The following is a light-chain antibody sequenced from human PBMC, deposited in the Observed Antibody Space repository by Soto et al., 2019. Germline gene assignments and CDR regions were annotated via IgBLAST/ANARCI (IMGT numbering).Light chain of an antibody. V-gene: IGLV2-14*01. Sequence: QSSLTQRACVSGSPGQSITISCTGTSSDVGGYNYVSWYQQHPGKAPKLMIYDVSNRPSGVSNRFSGSKSGNTASLTISGLQAEDEADYYCSSYTSSYTLVFGGGTKVTVL. CDR2: DVS. J-gene: IGLJ2*01. CDR3: SSYTSSYTLV. CDR1: SSDVGGYNY.